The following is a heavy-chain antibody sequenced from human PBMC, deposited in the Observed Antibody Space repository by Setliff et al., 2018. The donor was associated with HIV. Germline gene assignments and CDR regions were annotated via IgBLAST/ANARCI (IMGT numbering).Heavy chain of an antibody. V-gene: IGHV3-23*01. CDR1: GFTFSSYA. Sequence: PGGSLRLSCAASGFTFSSYAMSWVRQAPGKGLEWVSAISGSGGSTYYADSVKGRFTISTDDSGQTLYLQMNNLKTEDTGVYYCTTLVGANPWHDAFDLWGHGAMVTVSS. CDR2: ISGSGGST. J-gene: IGHJ3*01. D-gene: IGHD3-16*01. CDR3: TTLVGANPWHDAFDL.